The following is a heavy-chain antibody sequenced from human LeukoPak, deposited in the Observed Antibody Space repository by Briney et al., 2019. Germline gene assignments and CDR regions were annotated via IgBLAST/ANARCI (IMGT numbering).Heavy chain of an antibody. V-gene: IGHV3-33*06. Sequence: PGRSLRLSCAASGFTFSSYGMHWVRQAPGKGLEWVAIIWYDGSNKHYADSVKGRFTISRDNSKNTLYLQMNSLRAEDTAVYYCAKDFSYCDSSGSGPDYWGQGTLVTVSS. J-gene: IGHJ4*02. CDR1: GFTFSSYG. CDR2: IWYDGSNK. D-gene: IGHD3-22*01. CDR3: AKDFSYCDSSGSGPDY.